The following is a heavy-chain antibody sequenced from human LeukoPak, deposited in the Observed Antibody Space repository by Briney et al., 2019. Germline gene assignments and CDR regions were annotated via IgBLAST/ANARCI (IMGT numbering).Heavy chain of an antibody. D-gene: IGHD4-23*01. CDR2: ISAYNGNT. CDR1: GYTFNHYG. J-gene: IGHJ4*02. V-gene: IGHV1-18*01. CDR3: ARASYGGNGYFDY. Sequence: ASVKVSCKASGYTFNHYGISWVRQATGQGLEWMGWISAYNGNTNYAQKLQGRVTTTTDTSTSTAYMELRSLRSDDTAVYYCARASYGGNGYFDYWGQGTLVTVSS.